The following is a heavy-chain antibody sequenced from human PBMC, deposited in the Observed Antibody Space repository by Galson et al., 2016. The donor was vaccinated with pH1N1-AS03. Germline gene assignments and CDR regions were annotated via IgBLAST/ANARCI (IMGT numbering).Heavy chain of an antibody. Sequence: SVKVSCKASGYIFTGFYVHWVRQAPGQGLEWMGWINTDSGVTNYAQKFEAWVTMTRDTSVNTAYMELYGLKSDDTAVYYCAGDPRGPCNSATSPTTYSFGMDVWGQGTTVSVSS. V-gene: IGHV1-2*04. D-gene: IGHD2/OR15-2a*01. CDR3: AGDPRGPCNSATSPTTYSFGMDV. CDR2: INTDSGVT. J-gene: IGHJ6*02. CDR1: GYIFTGFY.